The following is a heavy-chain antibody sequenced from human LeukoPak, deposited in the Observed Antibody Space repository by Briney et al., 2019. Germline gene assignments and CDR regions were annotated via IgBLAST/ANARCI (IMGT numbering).Heavy chain of an antibody. CDR2: IIPIFGTA. CDR3: ARDPDEYSGYDLYGMDV. V-gene: IGHV1-69*13. J-gene: IGHJ6*02. D-gene: IGHD5-12*01. Sequence: SVKVSCKASGGTFSSYAISWVRQAPGQGLEWMGGIIPIFGTANYAQKFQGRVTIIADESTSTVYMELSSLRSEDTAVYYCARDPDEYSGYDLYGMDVWGQGTTVTASS. CDR1: GGTFSSYA.